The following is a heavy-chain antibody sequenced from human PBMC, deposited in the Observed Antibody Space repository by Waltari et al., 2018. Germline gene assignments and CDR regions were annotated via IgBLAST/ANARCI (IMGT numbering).Heavy chain of an antibody. J-gene: IGHJ6*02. CDR1: GFTFSSYS. CDR2: ISSSSTI. CDR3: ARAPQQLVYYYYYYGMDV. V-gene: IGHV3-48*01. D-gene: IGHD6-13*01. Sequence: EVQLVESGGGLVQPGGSLRLSCAASGFTFSSYSMNWVRQAPGKGLEWVSYISSSSTIYYADSVKGRFTISRDNAKNSLYLQMNSLRAEDTAVYYCARAPQQLVYYYYYYGMDVWGQGTTVTVSS.